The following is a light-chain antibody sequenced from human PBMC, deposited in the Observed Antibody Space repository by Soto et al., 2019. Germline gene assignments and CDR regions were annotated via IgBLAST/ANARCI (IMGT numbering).Light chain of an antibody. CDR1: SSNIGSTYD. J-gene: IGLJ1*01. CDR2: GNT. V-gene: IGLV1-40*01. Sequence: QPVLTQPPSVSGAPGQRVTISCTGSSSNIGSTYDVQWYQQLPGTAPKLLIHGNTDRPSGVLDRFSGSKSGTSASLAITGLQADDEADYYCQSYDDSLSVHYVFGTGTKLTVL. CDR3: QSYDDSLSVHYV.